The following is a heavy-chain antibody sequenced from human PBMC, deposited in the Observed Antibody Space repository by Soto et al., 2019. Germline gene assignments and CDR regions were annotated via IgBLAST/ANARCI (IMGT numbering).Heavy chain of an antibody. CDR1: GFTFNSYA. Sequence: GGSLRLSCAASGFTFNSYAMSWVRQAPGKGLEWVSTISGAGGFTSYADSVRGRFTISRDNSQSTVYLQMNSLRVDDTAVYFCARDSPCSDATPPYYHYYYMDVWGKGTTVTVSS. CDR3: ARDSPCSDATPPYYHYYYMDV. J-gene: IGHJ6*03. CDR2: ISGAGGFT. D-gene: IGHD2-15*01. V-gene: IGHV3-23*01.